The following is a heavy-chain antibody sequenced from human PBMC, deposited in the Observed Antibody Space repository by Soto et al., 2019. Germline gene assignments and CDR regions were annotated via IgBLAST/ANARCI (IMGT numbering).Heavy chain of an antibody. CDR3: ARDKITGLFDY. V-gene: IGHV4-34*01. CDR1: GGSFSGYD. Sequence: QVKLPQWGAGLLKPSETLSLTCAVYGGSFSGYDWPWIRQPPGTGLEWIGEINHSGSSNYNPSLKSRVTISVDTSKNQFSLKLTSVTAADTAVYYCARDKITGLFDYWGQGTLVTVSS. D-gene: IGHD2-8*02. CDR2: INHSGSS. J-gene: IGHJ4*02.